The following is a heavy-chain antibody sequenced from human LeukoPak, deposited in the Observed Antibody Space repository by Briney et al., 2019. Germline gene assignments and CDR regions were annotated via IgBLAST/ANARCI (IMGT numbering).Heavy chain of an antibody. V-gene: IGHV4-34*01. CDR2: INHSGST. CDR3: AKDWAYGGYGGSHDY. D-gene: IGHD5-12*01. Sequence: SETLSLTCAVYGGSFSGYYWSWIRQPPGKGLEWIGEINHSGSTNYNPSLKSRVTISVDTSKNQFSLKLSSVTAADTAVYYCAKDWAYGGYGGSHDYWGQGTLVTVSS. CDR1: GGSFSGYY. J-gene: IGHJ4*02.